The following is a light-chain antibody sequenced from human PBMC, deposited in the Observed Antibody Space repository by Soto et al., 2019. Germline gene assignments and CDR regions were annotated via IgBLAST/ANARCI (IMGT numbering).Light chain of an antibody. CDR1: QGIIDY. CDR2: AAS. Sequence: DIQMTQSPSSLSANVGDRVTITCRASQGIIDYVAWFQQKPGKAPKLLIYAASTPQSGVPSRVSGSGSGTDFTLTISSLQPEDVATYYCQKYNTPPQTFGQGSKVEIK. V-gene: IGKV1-27*01. CDR3: QKYNTPPQT. J-gene: IGKJ1*01.